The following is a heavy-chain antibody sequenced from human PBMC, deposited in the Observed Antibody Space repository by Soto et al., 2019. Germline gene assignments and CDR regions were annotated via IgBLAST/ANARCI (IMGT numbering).Heavy chain of an antibody. CDR1: GFTFSDYY. CDR2: ITSSISYT. D-gene: IGHD5-18*01. V-gene: IGHV3-11*06. J-gene: IGHJ4*02. Sequence: GGSLRLSCAASGFTFSDYYMSWIRQAPGKGLEWVSYITSSISYTNYADSVKGRFTISRDNAKNSLYLQMNSLRAEDTAVYYCAGYIYGYVDYWGPGTLVTVSS. CDR3: AGYIYGYVDY.